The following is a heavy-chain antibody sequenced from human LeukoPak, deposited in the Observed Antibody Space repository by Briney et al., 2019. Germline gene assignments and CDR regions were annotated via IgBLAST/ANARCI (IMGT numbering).Heavy chain of an antibody. V-gene: IGHV4-61*02. CDR1: GGSISSGSYY. CDR2: IYTSGST. Sequence: SETLSLTCNVSGGSISSGSYYWSWIRQPAGKGLEWIGRIYTSGSTNYNPSLKSRVTISVDTSKNQFSLNLTSVTAADTAVYYCAGEYYYDSSGHQRLIDYWGQGTPVTVSS. D-gene: IGHD3-22*01. J-gene: IGHJ4*02. CDR3: AGEYYYDSSGHQRLIDY.